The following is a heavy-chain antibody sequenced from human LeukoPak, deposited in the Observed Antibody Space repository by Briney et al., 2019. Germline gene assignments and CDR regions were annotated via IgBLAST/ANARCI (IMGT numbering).Heavy chain of an antibody. CDR1: GFTFSSYA. CDR3: AKDLGDYSEGDY. V-gene: IGHV3-23*01. D-gene: IGHD4-11*01. J-gene: IGHJ4*02. Sequence: GSLRLSCAASGFTFSSYAMSWVRQAPGKGLEWVSAISGSGGSTYYADSVKGRFTISRDNSKNTLYLQMNSLRAEDTAVYYCAKDLGDYSEGDYWGQGTLVTVSS. CDR2: ISGSGGST.